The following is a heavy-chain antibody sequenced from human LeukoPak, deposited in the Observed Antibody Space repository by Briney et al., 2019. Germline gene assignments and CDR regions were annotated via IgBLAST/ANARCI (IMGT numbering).Heavy chain of an antibody. J-gene: IGHJ6*03. CDR3: PRDPASSSAAHPPYYMDV. CDR2: ISSDGNSA. Sequence: GGSLRLSCAASGFNFGDYWMHGVRQVPGKGLVWVSFISSDGNSAAYADSVKGRFTISRDNAKNTRYLQIASLRAEDTAVYLCPRDPASSSAAHPPYYMDVWGNGTPVTTS. D-gene: IGHD6-13*01. V-gene: IGHV3-74*01. CDR1: GFNFGDYW.